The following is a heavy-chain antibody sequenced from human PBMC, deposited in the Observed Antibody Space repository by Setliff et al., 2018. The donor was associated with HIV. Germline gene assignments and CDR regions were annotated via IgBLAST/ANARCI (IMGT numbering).Heavy chain of an antibody. CDR1: GYSLTELS. J-gene: IGHJ5*02. D-gene: IGHD6-25*01. Sequence: RASVKVSCKVSGYSLTELSMHWVRQAPGKGLEWMGGFDPDDGETVYAQQLQGRVTMTEDTSTDTAYMELTSLRSEDTAMYYCAPVSSGWFDPWGQGTQVTVSS. CDR2: FDPDDGET. V-gene: IGHV1-24*01. CDR3: APVSSGWFDP.